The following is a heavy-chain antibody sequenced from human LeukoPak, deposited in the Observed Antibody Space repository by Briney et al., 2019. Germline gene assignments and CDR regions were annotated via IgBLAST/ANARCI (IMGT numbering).Heavy chain of an antibody. Sequence: GGSLRLSCAASGITFSSDSMNWVRQAPGKGLEWVSYISSSGHTIYYADSVKGRFTISRDNAKNSLYLQMNSLRAEDTAVYYCARDSRDNFDWLLPLDYWGQGTLVTVSS. CDR2: ISSSGHTI. CDR3: ARDSRDNFDWLLPLDY. CDR1: GITFSSDS. J-gene: IGHJ4*02. V-gene: IGHV3-48*01. D-gene: IGHD3-9*01.